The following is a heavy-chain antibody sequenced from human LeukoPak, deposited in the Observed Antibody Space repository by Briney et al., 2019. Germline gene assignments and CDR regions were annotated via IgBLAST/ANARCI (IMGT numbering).Heavy chain of an antibody. J-gene: IGHJ6*03. V-gene: IGHV3-48*04. CDR3: AREYDFWSGYGGVYIDG. CDR1: GFTFSSYS. Sequence: GGSLRLSCAASGFTFSSYSINWVRQAPGKGLEWVSYISSSSSTIYYADSVKGRFTISRDNAKNSLYLQMNSLRAEDTAVYYCAREYDFWSGYGGVYIDGWGKGTTVTV. CDR2: ISSSSSTI. D-gene: IGHD3-3*01.